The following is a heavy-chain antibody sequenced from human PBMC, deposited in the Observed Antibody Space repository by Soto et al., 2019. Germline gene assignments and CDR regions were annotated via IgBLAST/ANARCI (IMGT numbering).Heavy chain of an antibody. J-gene: IGHJ4*01. CDR3: AKELLPEHYGDTLFDY. D-gene: IGHD4-17*01. CDR1: GFSLTNYA. Sequence: EVQLLESGGALVQPGWSLRLSCAASGFSLTNYALSWGRQAPGKGLQWVSTFSAVGRAYYAPSVKGRFTIASDSSRNTVHLEISNLRPEDKAIYYCAKELLPEHYGDTLFDYWGHGTRVTVSS. CDR2: FSAVGRA. V-gene: IGHV3-23*01.